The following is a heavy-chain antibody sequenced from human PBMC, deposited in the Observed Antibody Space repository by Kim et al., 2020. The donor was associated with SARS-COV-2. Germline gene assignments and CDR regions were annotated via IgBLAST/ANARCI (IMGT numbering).Heavy chain of an antibody. CDR2: IYYSGST. Sequence: SETLSLTCSVSGDSISSVGSYWNWIRQYPGKGLEWMGYIYYSGSTYHNPSLESRITISVDTSKNQFSLSLSSVTAADTAVYYCARDLRGVGYFDSWGQGTLVTVSS. CDR1: GDSISSVGSY. CDR3: ARDLRGVGYFDS. V-gene: IGHV4-31*03. D-gene: IGHD1-26*01. J-gene: IGHJ4*02.